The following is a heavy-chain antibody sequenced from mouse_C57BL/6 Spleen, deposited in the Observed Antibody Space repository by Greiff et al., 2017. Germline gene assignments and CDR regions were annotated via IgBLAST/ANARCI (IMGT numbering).Heavy chain of an antibody. D-gene: IGHD1-1*01. V-gene: IGHV1-81*01. CDR1: GYTFTSYG. CDR3: AREVLGTTVVVY. J-gene: IGHJ2*01. CDR2: IYPRSGNT. Sequence: VKLMESGAELARPGASVKLSCKASGYTFTSYGISWVKQRTGQGLEWIGEIYPRSGNTYYNEKFKGKATLTADKSSSTAYMELRSLTSEDSAVYFCAREVLGTTVVVYWGKGTTLTVSS.